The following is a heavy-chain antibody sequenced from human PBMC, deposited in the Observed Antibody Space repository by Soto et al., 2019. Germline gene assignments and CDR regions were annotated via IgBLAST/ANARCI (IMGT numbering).Heavy chain of an antibody. CDR3: ARIGYSSSCFDY. V-gene: IGHV3-7*05. CDR1: GFIFSNFW. D-gene: IGHD6-13*01. CDR2: INQDGSVK. J-gene: IGHJ4*02. Sequence: GGSLRLSCAASGFIFSNFWMSWVRQAPGKGLEWAANINQDGSVKYYVDSMKGRFTISRDNVKNSLYLQVNSLRAEDTAVCYCARIGYSSSCFDYWGQGTLVTAPQ.